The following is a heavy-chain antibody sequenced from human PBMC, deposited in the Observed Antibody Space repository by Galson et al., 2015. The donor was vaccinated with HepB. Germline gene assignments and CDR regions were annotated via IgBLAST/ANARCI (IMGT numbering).Heavy chain of an antibody. CDR1: GFTFSSYG. J-gene: IGHJ3*02. V-gene: IGHV3-30*03. D-gene: IGHD3-9*01. Sequence: SLRLSCAASGFTFSSYGMHWVRQAPGKGLEWVAVISYDGSNKYYADSVKGRFTISRDNSKNTLYLQMNSLRAEDTAVYYCARPSGLRDTYYDILTGSEGAFDIWGQGTMVTVSS. CDR2: ISYDGSNK. CDR3: ARPSGLRDTYYDILTGSEGAFDI.